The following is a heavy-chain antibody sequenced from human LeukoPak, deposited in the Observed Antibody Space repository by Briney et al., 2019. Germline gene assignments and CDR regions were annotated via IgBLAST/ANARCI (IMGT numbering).Heavy chain of an antibody. CDR2: IYYSGST. CDR1: GGSISSHF. V-gene: IGHV4-59*11. CDR3: ARGGACSSTSCMFDY. Sequence: SETLSLTCTVSGGSISSHFWSWIRQPPGKGLEWIGYIYYSGSTNYNPSLKSRVTISVDTSKNQFSLKLSSVTAADTAVYYCARGGACSSTSCMFDYWGQGTLVTVSS. J-gene: IGHJ4*02. D-gene: IGHD2-2*01.